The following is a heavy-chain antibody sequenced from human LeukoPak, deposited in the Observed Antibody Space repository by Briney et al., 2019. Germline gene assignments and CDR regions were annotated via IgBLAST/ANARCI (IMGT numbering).Heavy chain of an antibody. CDR2: ISSSSSTI. Sequence: GGSLRLSCAASGFTFSSYSMNWVRQAPGKGLEWVSYISSSSSTIYYADSVKGRFTISRDNAKNSLYLQMNSLRDEDTAVYYCARDSLYGSGTYYNAGGRFDYWGQGTLVTVSS. J-gene: IGHJ4*02. V-gene: IGHV3-48*02. CDR3: ARDSLYGSGTYYNAGGRFDY. D-gene: IGHD3-10*01. CDR1: GFTFSSYS.